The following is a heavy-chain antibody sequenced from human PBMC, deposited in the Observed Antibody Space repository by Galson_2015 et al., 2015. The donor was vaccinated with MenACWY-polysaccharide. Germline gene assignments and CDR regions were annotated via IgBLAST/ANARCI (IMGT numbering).Heavy chain of an antibody. Sequence: SLRLSCAASGFTLTTYSIIWVRQAPGKGLEWISYITPSSNTYYADSVKGRFTVSRDNGKNSGFLQMNSLRDEDTAVYYCARVRAPTVATWYFDYWGQGTLVTVSS. D-gene: IGHD4-17*01. CDR3: ARVRAPTVATWYFDY. CDR2: ITPSSNT. J-gene: IGHJ4*02. V-gene: IGHV3-48*02. CDR1: GFTLTTYS.